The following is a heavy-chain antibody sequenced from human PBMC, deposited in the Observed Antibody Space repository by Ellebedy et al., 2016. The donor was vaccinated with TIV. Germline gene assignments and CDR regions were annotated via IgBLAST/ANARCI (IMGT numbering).Heavy chain of an antibody. D-gene: IGHD2-21*01. CDR2: ISWDGGST. J-gene: IGHJ4*02. CDR1: GFTFSSYA. Sequence: GESLKISXAASGFTFSSYAMSWVRQAPGKGLEWVSLISWDGGSTYYADSVKGRFTISRDNSKNTLYLQMNSLRAEDTAVYYCARAPGLEAYCGGDCYPDPFGFDYWGQGTLVTVSS. CDR3: ARAPGLEAYCGGDCYPDPFGFDY. V-gene: IGHV3-23*01.